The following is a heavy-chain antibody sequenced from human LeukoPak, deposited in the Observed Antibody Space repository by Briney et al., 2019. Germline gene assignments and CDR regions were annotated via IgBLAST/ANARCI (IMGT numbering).Heavy chain of an antibody. V-gene: IGHV4-59*08. D-gene: IGHD6-13*01. Sequence: PSETLSLTCTVSGGSISSYYWSWIRQPPGKGLEWIGYIYYSGSTNYNPSLKSRVTISVDTSKNQFSLKLSSVTAADTAVYYCARQGLRAAAGRGRSGGSWFDPWGQGTLVTVSS. J-gene: IGHJ5*02. CDR3: ARQGLRAAAGRGRSGGSWFDP. CDR1: GGSISSYY. CDR2: IYYSGST.